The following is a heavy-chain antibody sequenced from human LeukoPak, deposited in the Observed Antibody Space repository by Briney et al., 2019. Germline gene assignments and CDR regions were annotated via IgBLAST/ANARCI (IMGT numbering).Heavy chain of an antibody. Sequence: SSETLSLTYTVSGGSINYYYWSWIRQPPGKGLEYIGYIYSSGSTNYNPSLKSRVTMSVDTSKNQFSLKLSSVTAADTAVYYCARDSRYSDTSGYYYSHYYMDVWGKGTTVTVSS. J-gene: IGHJ6*03. V-gene: IGHV4-59*01. CDR3: ARDSRYSDTSGYYYSHYYMDV. CDR2: IYSSGST. CDR1: GGSINYYY. D-gene: IGHD3-22*01.